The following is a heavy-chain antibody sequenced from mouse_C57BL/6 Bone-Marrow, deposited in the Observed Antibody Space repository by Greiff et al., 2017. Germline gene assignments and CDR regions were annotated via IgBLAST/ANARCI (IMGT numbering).Heavy chain of an antibody. CDR1: GYTFTDYY. CDR3: ARSTLRDWYFDV. D-gene: IGHD1-1*01. V-gene: IGHV1-76*01. CDR2: IYPGSGNT. Sequence: VQLQQSGAELVRPGASVKLSCKASGYTFTDYYINWVKQRPGQGLEWIARIYPGSGNTYYNEKFKGKATLTAEKSSSTAYMQLSSLTSEDSAVYFCARSTLRDWYFDVWGTGTTVTVSS. J-gene: IGHJ1*03.